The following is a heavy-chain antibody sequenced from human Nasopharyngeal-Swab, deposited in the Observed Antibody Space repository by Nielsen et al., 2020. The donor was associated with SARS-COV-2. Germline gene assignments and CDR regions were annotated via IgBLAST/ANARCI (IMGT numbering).Heavy chain of an antibody. CDR3: ARDAGGSGGGY. CDR1: GFTFSSYG. J-gene: IGHJ4*02. Sequence: GGSLRLSCAASGFTFSSYGMHWVRKPPGKGLEWVAVIWYDGSNKYYADSVKGRFTISRDNSKNTLYLQMNSLRAEDTAVYYCARDAGGSGGGYWGQGTLVTVSS. CDR2: IWYDGSNK. V-gene: IGHV3-33*01. D-gene: IGHD3-16*01.